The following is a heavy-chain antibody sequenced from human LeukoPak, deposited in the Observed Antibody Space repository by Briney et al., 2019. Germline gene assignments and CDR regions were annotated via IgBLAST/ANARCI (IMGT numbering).Heavy chain of an antibody. CDR1: GDIVSSNSAA. CDR3: AREVQQWLVQVFDY. Sequence: SQTLSLTCAISGDIVSSNSAAWNWIRQSPSRGLEWLGRTYYRSKLYNDYAVSVKSRITINPDTSKNQFSLQLNSVTPEDTAVYYCAREVQQWLVQVFDYWGQGTLVTVSS. J-gene: IGHJ4*02. CDR2: TYYRSKLYN. V-gene: IGHV6-1*01. D-gene: IGHD6-19*01.